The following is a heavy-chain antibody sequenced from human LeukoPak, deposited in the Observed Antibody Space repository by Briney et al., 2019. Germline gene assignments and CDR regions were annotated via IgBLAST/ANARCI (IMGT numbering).Heavy chain of an antibody. D-gene: IGHD6-19*01. CDR2: INSDGSST. Sequence: GGSLRLSCAASGFTFNSYWMHWVRQAPGKGLVWVSRINSDGSSTSYADSVKGRFTISRDNAKNTLYLQMNSLRAEDTAVYYCAREEGGQWLEFVYWGQGTLVTVSS. J-gene: IGHJ4*02. CDR3: AREEGGQWLEFVY. CDR1: GFTFNSYW. V-gene: IGHV3-74*01.